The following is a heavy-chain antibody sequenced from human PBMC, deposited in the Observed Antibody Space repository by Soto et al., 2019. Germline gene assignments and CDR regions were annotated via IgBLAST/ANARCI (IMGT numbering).Heavy chain of an antibody. CDR1: GGSISSCY. CDR3: ARDRGATAWLNRGYFHX. D-gene: IGHD1-26*01. Sequence: SETLSLTCTVSGGSISSCYWSWIRQPPGKGLEWILYIYYSGSTNYNPSLKSRVNISVDTSKNQFSLKLSSVTAADTAVYYCARDRGATAWLNRGYFHXWGQGTLVTVSX. V-gene: IGHV4-59*01. J-gene: IGHJ4*02. CDR2: IYYSGST.